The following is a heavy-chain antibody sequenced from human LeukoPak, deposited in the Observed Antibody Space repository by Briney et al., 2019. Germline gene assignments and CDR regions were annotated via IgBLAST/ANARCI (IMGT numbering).Heavy chain of an antibody. CDR1: GFTFSSYA. D-gene: IGHD3-3*02. CDR3: ASLHFTGTFDY. J-gene: IGHJ4*02. V-gene: IGHV3-30*04. Sequence: GRSLRLSCAASGFTFSSYAMHWVRQAPGKGLERVAVISYDGSNKYYADSVKGRFTISRDNSKNTLYLQMNSLRAEDTAVYYCASLHFTGTFDYWGQGTLVTVSS. CDR2: ISYDGSNK.